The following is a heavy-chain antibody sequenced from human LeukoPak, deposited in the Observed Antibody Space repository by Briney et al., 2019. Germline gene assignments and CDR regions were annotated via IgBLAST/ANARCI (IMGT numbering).Heavy chain of an antibody. V-gene: IGHV3-23*01. CDR2: ISGSGGST. J-gene: IGHJ3*02. CDR3: AKDYRITMVRGVIITFGGGNAFDI. CDR1: GFTFSSYG. Sequence: GGSLRLSCAASGFTFSSYGMSWVRQAPGKGLEWVSAISGSGGSTYYADSVKGRFTISRDNSKNTLYLQMNSLRAEDTAVYYCAKDYRITMVRGVIITFGGGNAFDIWGQGTMVTVSS. D-gene: IGHD3-10*01.